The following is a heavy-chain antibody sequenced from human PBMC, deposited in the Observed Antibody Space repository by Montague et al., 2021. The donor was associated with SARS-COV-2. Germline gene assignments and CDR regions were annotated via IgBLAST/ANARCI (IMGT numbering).Heavy chain of an antibody. CDR1: GGSFSDYY. D-gene: IGHD3-3*01. Sequence: SETLSLICAVYGGSFSDYYWTWIRQAPGKGLEWIGEVDHRGSSGYNPPLQSRLTISVDRSKNQFSLRLTSVTAADTAVYYCARGQVTVFGVLIMLPAAGPLDSWGHGTKVTVSS. J-gene: IGHJ3*02. CDR3: ARGQVTVFGVLIMLPAAGPLDS. V-gene: IGHV4-34*01. CDR2: VDHRGSS.